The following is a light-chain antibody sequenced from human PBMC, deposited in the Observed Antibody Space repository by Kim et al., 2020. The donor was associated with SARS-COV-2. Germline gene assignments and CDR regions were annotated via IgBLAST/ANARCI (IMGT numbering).Light chain of an antibody. Sequence: EIVMTQSPTTLSVSPGERATLSCRASQSVSSNLAWYQQKPGQAPRLLIYGASTRATGIPARFSGSVSGTEFTLTISSLQSEDFAVYYCQQYNNWPRTFVQGTKLEI. V-gene: IGKV3-15*01. CDR2: GAS. CDR3: QQYNNWPRT. CDR1: QSVSSN. J-gene: IGKJ1*01.